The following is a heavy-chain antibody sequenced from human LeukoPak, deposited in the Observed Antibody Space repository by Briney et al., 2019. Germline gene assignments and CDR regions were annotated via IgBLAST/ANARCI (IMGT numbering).Heavy chain of an antibody. Sequence: ASVKVSCKASGYTFTSYYMHWVRQAPGQGLEWMGIINPSGGSTSYAQKFQGRVTMTRDTSTSTVYMELSSLRSEDTAVYYCARQAIAAAGNVNGVDYWGQGTLVIVSS. D-gene: IGHD6-13*01. V-gene: IGHV1-46*01. CDR2: INPSGGST. J-gene: IGHJ4*02. CDR3: ARQAIAAAGNVNGVDY. CDR1: GYTFTSYY.